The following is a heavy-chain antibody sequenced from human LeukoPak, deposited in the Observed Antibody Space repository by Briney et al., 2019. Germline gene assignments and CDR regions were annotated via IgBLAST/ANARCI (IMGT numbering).Heavy chain of an antibody. Sequence: GALRLSCATSGFTFGEYYMNWIRQAPGKGLEWVSYISTAGTYTNYADSVKGRFTISRDNAKNSLYLQMNSLRAEDTAVYYCARAKQWLVTDPWGQGTLVTVSS. V-gene: IGHV3-11*06. CDR3: ARAKQWLVTDP. D-gene: IGHD6-19*01. CDR1: GFTFGEYY. J-gene: IGHJ5*02. CDR2: ISTAGTYT.